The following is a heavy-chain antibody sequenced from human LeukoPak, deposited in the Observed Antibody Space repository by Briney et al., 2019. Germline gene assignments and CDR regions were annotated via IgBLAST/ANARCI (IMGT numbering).Heavy chain of an antibody. J-gene: IGHJ4*02. D-gene: IGHD6-6*01. CDR3: ARGCRARPGARGCY. V-gene: IGHV3-48*03. CDR1: GFTFSSYD. CDR2: ISSSGSTI. Sequence: PGGSLRLSCAASGFTFSSYDMNWVRQAPGKGLEWVSYISSSGSTIYYADSVKGRFTISRDNAKNSLHLRMNSLRAEDTAVYYCARGCRARPGARGCYWGEGTLVTVSS.